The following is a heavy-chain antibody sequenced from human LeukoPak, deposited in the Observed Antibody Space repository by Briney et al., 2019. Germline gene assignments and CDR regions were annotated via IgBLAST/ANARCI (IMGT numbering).Heavy chain of an antibody. Sequence: PGGSLRLSCAASGFTFSSYGMHWVRQAPGKGLEWVAVISYDGSNKYYGNSVKGRFNISRDNSKNTLYLQMNSLRAEDTAVYYCAKDLGGYSYGYPIPLEFDYWGQGTLVTVSS. D-gene: IGHD5-18*01. V-gene: IGHV3-30*18. CDR3: AKDLGGYSYGYPIPLEFDY. CDR1: GFTFSSYG. CDR2: ISYDGSNK. J-gene: IGHJ4*02.